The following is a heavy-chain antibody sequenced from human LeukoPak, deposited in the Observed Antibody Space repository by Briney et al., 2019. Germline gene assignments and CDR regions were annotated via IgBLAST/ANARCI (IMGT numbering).Heavy chain of an antibody. J-gene: IGHJ6*03. CDR1: GGSISSYY. CDR2: IYYSGST. D-gene: IGHD5-12*01. CDR3: ARLSGYGLHYYYYMDI. V-gene: IGHV4-59*12. Sequence: SETLSLTCTVSGGSISSYYWSWIRQPPGKGLEWIGYIYYSGSTYYNPSLKSRVSISVDTSKNQFSLKLSSVTAADTAVYYCARLSGYGLHYYYYMDIWGKGTTVTVSS.